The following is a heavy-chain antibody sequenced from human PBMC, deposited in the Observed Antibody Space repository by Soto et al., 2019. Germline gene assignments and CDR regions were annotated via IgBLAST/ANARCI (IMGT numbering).Heavy chain of an antibody. Sequence: QVQPVQSGSEVKKPGSSVRVSCKTGSFYAVSWVRQAPGQGLEWMGGLIPVFDTPSYAQKFQGRVTITADESKSPAYMELSSLRSEDTALYYCASTPVTGRYSYYGMDAWDQGIAVTGSS. V-gene: IGHV1-69*01. CDR2: LIPVFDTP. CDR3: ASTPVTGRYSYYGMDA. CDR1: SFYA. J-gene: IGHJ6*02. D-gene: IGHD5-18*01.